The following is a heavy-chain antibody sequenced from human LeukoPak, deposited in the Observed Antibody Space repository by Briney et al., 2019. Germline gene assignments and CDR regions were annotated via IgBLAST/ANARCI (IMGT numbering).Heavy chain of an antibody. V-gene: IGHV3-33*01. CDR2: IWYDGSNK. J-gene: IGHJ1*01. CDR3: ARGVAARPYGYFQH. D-gene: IGHD6-6*01. Sequence: GSLRLSCAASGFTFSSYGMHWGRQAPGKGLGWVAVIWYDGSNKYYADSVKGRFTISRDNSKNTLYLQMNSLRAEDTAVYYCARGVAARPYGYFQHWGQGTLVTVSS. CDR1: GFTFSSYG.